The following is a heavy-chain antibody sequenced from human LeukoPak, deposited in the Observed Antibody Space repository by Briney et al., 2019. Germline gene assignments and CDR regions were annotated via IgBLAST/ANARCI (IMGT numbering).Heavy chain of an antibody. D-gene: IGHD6-13*01. CDR3: ARRPGIAAAEDY. V-gene: IGHV4-59*01. Sequence: SETLSLTCTVSGGSISSYYWSWIRQPPGKGLEWIGHIYYSGSTNYNPSLKSRVTISVDTSKNQFSLKLSSVTAADTAVYYCARRPGIAAAEDYWGQGTLVTVSS. CDR1: GGSISSYY. J-gene: IGHJ4*02. CDR2: IYYSGST.